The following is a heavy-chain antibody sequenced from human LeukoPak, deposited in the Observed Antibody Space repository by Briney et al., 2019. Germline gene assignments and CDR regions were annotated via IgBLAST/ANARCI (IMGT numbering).Heavy chain of an antibody. CDR3: ARDRAGITGTIDFSFDY. V-gene: IGHV1-2*02. D-gene: IGHD1-7*01. CDR1: GGTFSSYA. Sequence: ASVKVSCKASGGTFSSYAISWVRQAPGQGLEWMGWINPNSGGTNYAQKFQGRVTMTRDTSISTAYMELSRLRSDDTAVYYCARDRAGITGTIDFSFDYWGQGTLVTVSS. CDR2: INPNSGGT. J-gene: IGHJ4*02.